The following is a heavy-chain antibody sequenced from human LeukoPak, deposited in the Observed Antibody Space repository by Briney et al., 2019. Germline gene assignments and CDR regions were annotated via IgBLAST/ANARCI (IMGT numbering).Heavy chain of an antibody. J-gene: IGHJ4*02. CDR2: INRTGSA. D-gene: IGHD1-1*01. CDR1: GGSLSGYY. CDR3: ARAHYGTASPAGGL. V-gene: IGHV4-34*01. Sequence: PSETLSLTCAVYGGSLSGYYWSWIRQPPGRGLEWIGEINRTGSANYNPSLKSRVTVSVDTSKNQFTLKLSSVTAAGTAVYYCARAHYGTASPAGGLWGQGTLVTVSS.